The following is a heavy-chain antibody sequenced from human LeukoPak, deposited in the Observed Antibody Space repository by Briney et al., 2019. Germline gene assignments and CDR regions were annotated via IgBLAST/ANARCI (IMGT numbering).Heavy chain of an antibody. V-gene: IGHV4-59*08. CDR1: GGSLSSYY. CDR2: IYYSGST. CDR3: ARQEVLLWFGELRGNWFDP. Sequence: SETLSLTCTVSGGSLSSYYWSWIRQPPGKGLEWIGYIYYSGSTNYNPSLKSRVTISVDTSKNQFSLKLSSVTAADTAVYYCARQEVLLWFGELRGNWFDPWGQGTLVTVSS. D-gene: IGHD3-10*01. J-gene: IGHJ5*02.